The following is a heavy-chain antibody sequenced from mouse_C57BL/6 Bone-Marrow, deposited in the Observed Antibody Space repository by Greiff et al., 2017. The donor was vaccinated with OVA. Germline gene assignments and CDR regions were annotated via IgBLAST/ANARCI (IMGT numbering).Heavy chain of an antibody. CDR2: ILPGSGST. CDR3: AREEAFYEAFPHYYAMDY. V-gene: IGHV1-9*01. Sequence: QVQLQQSGAELMKPGASVKLSCKATGYTFTGYWIEWVKQRPGHGLEWIGEILPGSGSTNYNEKFKGKATFTADTSSNTAYMQLSSLTTEDSAIYYCAREEAFYEAFPHYYAMDYWGQGTSVTVSS. D-gene: IGHD1-1*01. J-gene: IGHJ4*01. CDR1: GYTFTGYW.